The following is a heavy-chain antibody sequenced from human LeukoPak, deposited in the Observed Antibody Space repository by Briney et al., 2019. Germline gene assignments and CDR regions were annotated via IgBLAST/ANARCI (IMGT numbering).Heavy chain of an antibody. J-gene: IGHJ4*02. D-gene: IGHD6-13*01. Sequence: GGSLRLSCAASGFTFSSYSMNWVRQAPGKGLEWVSSISSSSSYIYYADSVKGRFTISRDNAKNSLYLQMNSLRAEDTAVYYCARVSFRGIAAAGYFDYWGQGTLVTVSS. CDR2: ISSSSSYI. CDR1: GFTFSSYS. CDR3: ARVSFRGIAAAGYFDY. V-gene: IGHV3-21*01.